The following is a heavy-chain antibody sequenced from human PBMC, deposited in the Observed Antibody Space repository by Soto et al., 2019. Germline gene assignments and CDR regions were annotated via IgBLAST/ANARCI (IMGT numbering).Heavy chain of an antibody. CDR2: INPNSGGT. Sequence: ASVKVSCKASGYTFTGYYMHWVRQAPGQGLEWMGRINPNSGGTNYAQKFQGRVTMTRDTSISTAYMELSRLRSDDTAVYYCARDRVAARYYYYYGMDVWGQGTTVTSP. V-gene: IGHV1-2*02. CDR3: ARDRVAARYYYYYGMDV. CDR1: GYTFTGYY. D-gene: IGHD6-6*01. J-gene: IGHJ6*02.